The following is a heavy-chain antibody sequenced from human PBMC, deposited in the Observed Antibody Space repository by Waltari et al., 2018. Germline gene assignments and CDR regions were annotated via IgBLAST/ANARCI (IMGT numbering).Heavy chain of an antibody. V-gene: IGHV3-30*02. CDR2: IRYDGSNK. Sequence: QVQLVESGGGVVQPGGSLRLSCAASGFTFSSYGMHWVRQAPGKGLEWVAFIRYDGSNKYYADSVKGRFTISRDNSKNTLYLQMNSLRAEDTAVYYCAKDTGWDYYYYMDVWGKGTTVTISS. J-gene: IGHJ6*03. CDR1: GFTFSSYG. CDR3: AKDTGWDYYYYMDV. D-gene: IGHD1-26*01.